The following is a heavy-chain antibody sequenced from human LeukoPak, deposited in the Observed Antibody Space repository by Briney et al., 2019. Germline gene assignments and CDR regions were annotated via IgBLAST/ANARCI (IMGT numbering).Heavy chain of an antibody. V-gene: IGHV1-46*01. CDR3: AREYRSGGSCYGLDY. CDR2: INPSGGST. CDR1: GYAFTSYY. Sequence: ASVKVSCKASGYAFTSYYMHWVRQAPGQGLEWMGIINPSGGSTSYAQKFQGRVTMTRDTSTSTVYMELSSLRSEDTAVCYCAREYRSGGSCYGLDYWGQGTLVTVSS. J-gene: IGHJ4*02. D-gene: IGHD2-15*01.